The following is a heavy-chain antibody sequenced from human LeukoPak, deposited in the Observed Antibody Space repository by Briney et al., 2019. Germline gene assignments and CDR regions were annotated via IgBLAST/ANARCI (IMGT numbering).Heavy chain of an antibody. Sequence: ETLSLTCTVSGGSISSYYWSWIRQPPGKGLEWIGYIYYSGNTNYNPSLKSRVTISVDTSKNQFSLKLSSVTAVDAAVYYCARGVGIAAAGTKSLDNWGQGTLVTVSS. CDR2: IYYSGNT. D-gene: IGHD6-13*01. J-gene: IGHJ4*02. CDR3: ARGVGIAAAGTKSLDN. V-gene: IGHV4-59*01. CDR1: GGSISSYY.